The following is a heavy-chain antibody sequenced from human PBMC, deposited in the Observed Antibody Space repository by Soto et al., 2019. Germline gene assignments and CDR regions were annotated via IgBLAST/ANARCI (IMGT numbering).Heavy chain of an antibody. CDR1: GFTFSSYG. Sequence: GGSLRLSCTASGFTFSSYGMHWVRQAPGKGLEWVAVISYDGSNKFYADSVKGRFTISRDNSENTLYLQMNSLRAEDTAVYYCAKDRQYCSGGSCYYMDVWGKGTTVIVSS. CDR2: ISYDGSNK. V-gene: IGHV3-30*18. D-gene: IGHD2-15*01. J-gene: IGHJ6*03. CDR3: AKDRQYCSGGSCYYMDV.